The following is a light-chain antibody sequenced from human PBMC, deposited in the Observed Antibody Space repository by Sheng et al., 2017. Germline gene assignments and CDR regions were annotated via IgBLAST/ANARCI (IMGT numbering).Light chain of an antibody. Sequence: DIQMTQSPSSLSASVGDRVTITCQASQDISNYLNWYQQKPGKAPKLLIYDASNLETGVPSRFSGSGSGTDFTFTISSLQPEDIATYYCQQYDNLPLTFGPRTTTGGLN. J-gene: IGKJ5*01. CDR1: QDISNY. CDR2: DAS. CDR3: QQYDNLPLT. V-gene: IGKV1-33*01.